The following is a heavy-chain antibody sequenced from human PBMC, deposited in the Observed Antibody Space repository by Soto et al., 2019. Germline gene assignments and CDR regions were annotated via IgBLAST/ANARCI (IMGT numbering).Heavy chain of an antibody. CDR2: ISSSGSTI. CDR1: GFTFSDYY. V-gene: IGHV3-11*01. J-gene: IGHJ4*02. Sequence: GGSLRLSCAASGFTFSDYYMSWIRQAPGKGLEWVSYISSSGSTIYYADSVKGRFTISRDNAKNSLNLQMNSLRAEDTAVYYCARARKVVAATLSRFDYWGQGTLVTVSS. CDR3: ARARKVVAATLSRFDY. D-gene: IGHD2-15*01.